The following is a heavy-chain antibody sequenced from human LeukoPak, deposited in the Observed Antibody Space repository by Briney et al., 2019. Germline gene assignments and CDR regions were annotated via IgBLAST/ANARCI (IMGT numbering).Heavy chain of an antibody. D-gene: IGHD6-6*01. Sequence: SETLSLTCTVSGGSITSSGYYWGWIRQSPGKGLEWIGSIYYSGSTYYSPSLKSRVTISVDTSKNQFSLKLSSVTAADTAVYYCSRHLLSSSYYYYYYYMDVWGKGTTVTVSS. J-gene: IGHJ6*03. CDR2: IYYSGST. CDR1: GGSITSSGYY. V-gene: IGHV4-39*01. CDR3: SRHLLSSSYYYYYYYMDV.